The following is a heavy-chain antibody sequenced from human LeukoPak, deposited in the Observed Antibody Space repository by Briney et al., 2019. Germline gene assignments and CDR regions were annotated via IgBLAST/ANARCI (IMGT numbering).Heavy chain of an antibody. J-gene: IGHJ1*01. CDR1: GFTFSSYG. CDR2: IRYDGSNK. D-gene: IGHD3-22*01. V-gene: IGHV3-30*02. Sequence: GGSLRLSCAASGFTFSSYGMHWVRQAPGKGLEWVAFIRYDGSNKYYADSVKGRFTISRDNAKNSLYLQMNSLRAEDTAVYYCARDYYYDSSGPSEYFQHWGQGTLVTVSS. CDR3: ARDYYYDSSGPSEYFQH.